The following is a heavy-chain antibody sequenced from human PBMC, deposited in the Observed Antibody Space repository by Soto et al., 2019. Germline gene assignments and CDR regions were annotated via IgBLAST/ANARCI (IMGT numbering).Heavy chain of an antibody. J-gene: IGHJ6*02. CDR3: ARGYYDSSGSNYYYYGMDV. V-gene: IGHV4-31*03. CDR1: GGTISSGGYY. CDR2: IYYSGST. Sequence: SETLSLTCTVSGGTISSGGYYWSWIRQHPGKGLEWIGYIYYSGSTYYNPSLKSRVTISVDTSKNQFSLKLSSVTAADTAVYYCARGYYDSSGSNYYYYGMDVWGQGTTVTVSS. D-gene: IGHD3-22*01.